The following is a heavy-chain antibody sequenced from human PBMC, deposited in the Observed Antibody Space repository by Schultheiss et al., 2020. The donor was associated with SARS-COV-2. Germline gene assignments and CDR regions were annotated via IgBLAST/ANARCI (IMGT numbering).Heavy chain of an antibody. CDR3: ARVRNRYYFDY. V-gene: IGHV4-34*01. CDR1: GGSFSGYY. CDR2: INHSGST. J-gene: IGHJ4*02. Sequence: SQTLSLTCAVYGGSFSGYYWSWIRQPPGKGLEWIGEINHSGSTNYNPSLKSRVTISVDTSKNQFSLKLSSVTAADTAVYYCARVRNRYYFDYWGQGTLVTVSS.